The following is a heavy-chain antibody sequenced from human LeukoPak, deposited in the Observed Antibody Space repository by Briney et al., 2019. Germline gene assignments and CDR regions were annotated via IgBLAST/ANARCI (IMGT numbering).Heavy chain of an antibody. CDR3: ARATRYGSGHNWFDP. D-gene: IGHD3-10*01. CDR2: IYYSGST. CDR1: GGSISSYY. V-gene: IGHV4-59*01. J-gene: IGHJ5*02. Sequence: SETLSLTCTVSGGSISSYYWSRIRQPPGKGLEWIGYIYYSGSTNYNPSLKSRVTISVDTSKNQFSLKLSSVTAADTAVYYCARATRYGSGHNWFDPWGQGTLVTVSS.